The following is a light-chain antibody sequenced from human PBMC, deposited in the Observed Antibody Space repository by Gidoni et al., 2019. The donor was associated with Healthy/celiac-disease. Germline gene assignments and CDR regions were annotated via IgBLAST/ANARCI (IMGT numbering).Light chain of an antibody. Sequence: EIVMTQSTATLSVSPGERATLSCRASQSVSSNLAWYQQKPGQPPRLLIYGASTRATGIPARFSGSGSGTEFTLTISSLQSEDFAVYYCQQYNNWPPDTFXGXTKVEIK. CDR1: QSVSSN. J-gene: IGKJ4*01. V-gene: IGKV3-15*01. CDR3: QQYNNWPPDT. CDR2: GAS.